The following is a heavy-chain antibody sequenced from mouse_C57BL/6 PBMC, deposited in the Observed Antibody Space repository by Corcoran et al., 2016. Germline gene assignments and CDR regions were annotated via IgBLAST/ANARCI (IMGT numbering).Heavy chain of an antibody. CDR3: ARDEDAMDY. J-gene: IGHJ4*01. CDR1: GYSITSGYY. Sequence: DVQLQESGPGLVKPSQSLSLTCSVTGYSITSGYYWNWIRQFPGNKLEWMGYISYDGSNNYNPSLKNRISIIRDTSKNQFFLKLNSVTTEDTATYYCARDEDAMDYWGQGTSVTVSS. CDR2: ISYDGSN. V-gene: IGHV3-6*01.